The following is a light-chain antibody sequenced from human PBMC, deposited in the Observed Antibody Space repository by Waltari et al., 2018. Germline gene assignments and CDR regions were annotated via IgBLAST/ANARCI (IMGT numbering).Light chain of an antibody. J-gene: IGLJ3*02. CDR3: SAWDESLDGWL. CDR1: NSNIASNI. CDR2: ACS. V-gene: IGLV1-44*01. Sequence: QSVLTQPPSASGTPGQRVTISCSGGNSNIASNIVNWYQQVPGTAPKLPIYACSQRSSGVPDRFSCSKSGTSASLAISGLQSEDEADYYCSAWDESLDGWLIGGGTKLTVL.